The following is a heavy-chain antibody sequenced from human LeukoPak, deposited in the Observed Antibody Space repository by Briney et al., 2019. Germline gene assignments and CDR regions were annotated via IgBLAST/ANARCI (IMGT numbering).Heavy chain of an antibody. CDR2: IKQDGSEK. J-gene: IGHJ4*02. V-gene: IGHV3-7*01. CDR3: ARALPAAYGEYYFDY. CDR1: GFTFSSYW. D-gene: IGHD2-2*01. Sequence: GGSLRLSCAASGFTFSSYWMSWVRQAPGKGLEWVANIKQDGSEKYYVDSVKGRFTISRDNAKNSLYLQMNSLRAEDTAEYYCARALPAAYGEYYFDYWGQGTLVTVSS.